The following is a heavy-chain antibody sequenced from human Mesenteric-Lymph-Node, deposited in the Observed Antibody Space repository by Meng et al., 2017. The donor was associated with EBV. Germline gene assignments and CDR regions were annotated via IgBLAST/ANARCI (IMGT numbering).Heavy chain of an antibody. CDR2: FYYSGST. Sequence: QLQRQESGPGLVKPSETLSLTCTVSGGSISSSSYYWGWIRQPPGQGLEWFGSFYYSGSTYYNPSLKSRVTISEHTSKNQFSLKLSSVTAADTAVYYCARVLLRGVILLWGQGTLVTVSS. J-gene: IGHJ4*02. CDR1: GGSISSSSYY. V-gene: IGHV4-39*07. CDR3: ARVLLRGVILL. D-gene: IGHD3-10*01.